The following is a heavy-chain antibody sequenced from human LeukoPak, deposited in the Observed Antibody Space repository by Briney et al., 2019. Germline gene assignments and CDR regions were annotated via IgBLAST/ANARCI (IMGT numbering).Heavy chain of an antibody. J-gene: IGHJ4*02. CDR2: INTDGTIT. CDR1: GFTFSNYW. D-gene: IGHD4/OR15-4a*01. V-gene: IGHV3-74*01. Sequence: GGSLRLSCAASGFTFSNYWMRWVRQAPGKGLVWVSRINTDGTITSYADSVKGRFTISRDNAKNTLYLQMNSLRAEDTAVYYCARETMVTEDFDYWGQGNLVTVSS. CDR3: ARETMVTEDFDY.